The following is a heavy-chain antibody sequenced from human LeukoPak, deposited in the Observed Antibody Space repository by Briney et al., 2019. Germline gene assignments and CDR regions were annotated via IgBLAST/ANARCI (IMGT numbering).Heavy chain of an antibody. D-gene: IGHD6-25*01. Sequence: GGALRLSCAASGFTSSSGWMHWRRQGPGEGLVWVSRSNSDGSSTSYADSVKGRFTISRDNAKNTVYLHMNSLSAEDTAVYFCARNLGGRDDYWGQGTLVTVSS. J-gene: IGHJ4*02. V-gene: IGHV3-74*01. CDR1: GFTSSSGW. CDR2: SNSDGSST. CDR3: ARNLGGRDDY.